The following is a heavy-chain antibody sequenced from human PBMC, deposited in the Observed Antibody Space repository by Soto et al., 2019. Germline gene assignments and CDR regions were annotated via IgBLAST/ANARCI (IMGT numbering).Heavy chain of an antibody. D-gene: IGHD2-15*01. CDR3: ARQRRYSMGYSSGGSCEGIDAFDI. Sequence: PSETLSLTCTVSGGSISSYYWSWIRQPPGKGLEWIGYIYYSGSTNYNPSLKSRVTISVDTSKNQFSLKLSSVTAADTAVYYCARQRRYSMGYSSGGSCEGIDAFDIWGQGTMVTVSS. CDR1: GGSISSYY. CDR2: IYYSGST. V-gene: IGHV4-59*08. J-gene: IGHJ3*02.